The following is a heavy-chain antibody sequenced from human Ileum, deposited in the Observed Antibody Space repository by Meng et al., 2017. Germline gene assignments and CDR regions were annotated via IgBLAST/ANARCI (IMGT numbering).Heavy chain of an antibody. Sequence: GESLKISCAATGFTFTSYWMDWVRQAPGEGLMWVARTNNDGSSTIHADAVKGRFTISRDNSKNMLYLQKNSLRAEDTAVYYCARVTQQLVDDFWGQGTLVTVSS. D-gene: IGHD6-13*01. CDR2: TNNDGSST. J-gene: IGHJ4*02. CDR3: ARVTQQLVDDF. CDR1: GFTFTSYW. V-gene: IGHV3-74*01.